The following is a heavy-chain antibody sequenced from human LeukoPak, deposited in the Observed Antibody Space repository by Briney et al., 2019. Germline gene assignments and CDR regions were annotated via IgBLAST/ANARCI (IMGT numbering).Heavy chain of an antibody. D-gene: IGHD1-1*01. J-gene: IGHJ4*02. CDR2: IYIGGST. Sequence: GGSLTLSCAASGFTVSSNYMSWVRQAPGKGLEWVSVIYIGGSTSNTDSAKGRFTISRDNSRNRLYLQMNSLRAEDTAVYYCARGTTTGRSFLDYWGAGNLVTVSS. CDR3: ARGTTTGRSFLDY. CDR1: GFTVSSNY. V-gene: IGHV3-66*01.